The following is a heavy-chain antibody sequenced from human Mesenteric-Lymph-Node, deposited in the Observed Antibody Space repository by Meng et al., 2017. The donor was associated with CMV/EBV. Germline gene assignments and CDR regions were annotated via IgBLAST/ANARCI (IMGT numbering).Heavy chain of an antibody. CDR2: ISYDGSET. V-gene: IGHV3-30*03. D-gene: IGHD6-6*01. J-gene: IGHJ4*02. CDR3: AREDSSSSDPYYFDY. CDR1: GFTFSSYG. Sequence: GESLKISCAASGFTFSSYGMHWVRQAPGKGLEWVAVISYDGSETYYADSVKGRFTISRDNSKNTLYLQMHSLRVEDTAVYYCAREDSSSSDPYYFDYWGQGALVTVSS.